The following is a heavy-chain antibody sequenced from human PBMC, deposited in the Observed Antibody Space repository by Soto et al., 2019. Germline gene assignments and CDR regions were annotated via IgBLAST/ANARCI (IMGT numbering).Heavy chain of an antibody. CDR2: ISGSGGST. J-gene: IGHJ4*02. D-gene: IGHD3-22*01. CDR3: AKDGPGATYYYDSSGYY. V-gene: IGHV3-23*01. CDR1: GFTFSSYA. Sequence: GGSLRLSCAASGFTFSSYAMSWVRQAPGKGLEGVSAISGSGGSTYYADSVKGRFTISRDNSKNTLYLQMNSLRAEDTAVYYCAKDGPGATYYYDSSGYYWGQGTLVTVSS.